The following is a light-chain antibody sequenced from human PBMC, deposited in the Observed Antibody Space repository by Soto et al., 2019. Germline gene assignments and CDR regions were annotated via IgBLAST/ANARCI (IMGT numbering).Light chain of an antibody. CDR1: QSVSSN. Sequence: EVVMTQXPXTLSVSPGERATLSCRASQSVSSNLAWYQQKPGQAPRLLIYGASTRATGVPARFSGSGSGTEFTLTISSLQSEDFAVYYCQQYNNWPPWTFGQGTKVEIK. V-gene: IGKV3-15*01. J-gene: IGKJ1*01. CDR3: QQYNNWPPWT. CDR2: GAS.